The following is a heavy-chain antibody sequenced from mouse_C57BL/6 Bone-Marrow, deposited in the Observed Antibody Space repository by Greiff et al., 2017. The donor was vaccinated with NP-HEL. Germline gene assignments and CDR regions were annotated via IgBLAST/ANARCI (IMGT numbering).Heavy chain of an antibody. J-gene: IGHJ4*01. CDR3: ARFDTRMDY. CDR1: GCTFTDYY. Sequence: EVQLQQSGPVLVKPGASVKMSCKASGCTFTDYYMNWVKQSHGKSLEWIGVINPYNGGTSYNQKFKGKATLTVDTSSSTAYLALNSLTSEDSAVYYCARFDTRMDYWGQGTSVTVSS. D-gene: IGHD5-1-1*01. V-gene: IGHV1-19*01. CDR2: INPYNGGT.